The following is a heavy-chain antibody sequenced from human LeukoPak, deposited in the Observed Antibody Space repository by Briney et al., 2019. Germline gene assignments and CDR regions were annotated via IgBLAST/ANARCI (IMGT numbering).Heavy chain of an antibody. V-gene: IGHV1-2*02. Sequence: ASVKVSCKASGYTFTGYYMHWVRQAPGQGLEWMGWINPNSGGTNYAQKFQGRVTMTRDTSISTAYMELSRLRSDDTAVYYCAREGVFGYFDWLSQKTAFDYWGQGTLVTVSS. CDR2: INPNSGGT. D-gene: IGHD3-9*01. CDR1: GYTFTGYY. J-gene: IGHJ4*02. CDR3: AREGVFGYFDWLSQKTAFDY.